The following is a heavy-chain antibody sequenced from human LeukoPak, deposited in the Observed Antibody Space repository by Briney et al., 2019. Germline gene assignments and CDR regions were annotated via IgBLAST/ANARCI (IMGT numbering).Heavy chain of an antibody. V-gene: IGHV4-39*01. D-gene: IGHD5-18*01. CDR3: ARLSWIQLWTDIDY. J-gene: IGHJ4*02. Sequence: SETLSLTCTVSGGSISSSSYYWGWIRQPPGKGLEWIGSIYYSGSTYYNPSLKSRVTISVDTSKNQFSLKLSSVTAAVTAVYYCARLSWIQLWTDIDYWGQGTLVTVSS. CDR2: IYYSGST. CDR1: GGSISSSSYY.